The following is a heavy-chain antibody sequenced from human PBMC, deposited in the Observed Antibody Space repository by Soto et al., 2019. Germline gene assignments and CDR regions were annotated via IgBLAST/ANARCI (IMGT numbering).Heavy chain of an antibody. J-gene: IGHJ6*03. CDR3: ANYGIAVAWYYYMDV. Sequence: QLQLQESGPGLVKPSDTLSLTCTVSGGSISSSSYYWGWIRQPPGKGLEWIGSIYYSGSTYYNPSLKSRVTISVDTSKNQFSLKLSSVTAADTAVYYCANYGIAVAWYYYMDVWGKGTTVTVSS. V-gene: IGHV4-39*01. CDR2: IYYSGST. D-gene: IGHD6-19*01. CDR1: GGSISSSSYY.